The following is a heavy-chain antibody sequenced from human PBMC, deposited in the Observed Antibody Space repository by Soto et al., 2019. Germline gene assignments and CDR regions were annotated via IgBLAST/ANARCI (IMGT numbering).Heavy chain of an antibody. CDR2: IYWDDDK. CDR3: ARTTLRFLESFDNYCYYGMDV. CDR1: GFSLSTSGVG. Sequence: GSGPTLVNPTQTLTLTCTFSGFSLSTSGVGVGWIRQPPGKALEWLALIYWDDDKRYSPSLKNRLTITKDTSKNQVVLTMTNMDPVDTATYYCARTTLRFLESFDNYCYYGMDVWGQGTTVTVSS. D-gene: IGHD3-3*01. J-gene: IGHJ6*02. V-gene: IGHV2-5*02.